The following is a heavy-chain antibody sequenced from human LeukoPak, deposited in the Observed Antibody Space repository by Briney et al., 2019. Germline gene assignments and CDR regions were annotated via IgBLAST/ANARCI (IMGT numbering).Heavy chain of an antibody. J-gene: IGHJ6*03. CDR2: ISSSSSTI. CDR3: ARSSIAARREYYYYYMDV. CDR1: GFIFSTYS. D-gene: IGHD6-6*01. V-gene: IGHV3-48*01. Sequence: PAGSLRLSCAASGFIFSTYSTNWVRQAPGKGLEWISYISSSSSTIYYAGSVKGRFTISRDNAENSLYLQMNNLGAEDTAVYYCARSSIAARREYYYYYMDVWGKGTTVTVSS.